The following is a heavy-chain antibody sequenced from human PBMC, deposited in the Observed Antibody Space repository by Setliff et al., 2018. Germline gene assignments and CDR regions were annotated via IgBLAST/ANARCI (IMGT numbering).Heavy chain of an antibody. CDR3: AREGSYDSIRFYGMDV. CDR1: GGSISSSSYY. Sequence: SETLSLTCTVSGGSISSSSYYWGWIRQSSGKGLEWIGSIYTSGSTNYNPSLKSRVTISVDTSKNQFSLKLSSVTAADTAVYYCAREGSYDSIRFYGMDVWGQGTTVTVSS. D-gene: IGHD3-22*01. V-gene: IGHV4-39*07. CDR2: IYTSGST. J-gene: IGHJ6*02.